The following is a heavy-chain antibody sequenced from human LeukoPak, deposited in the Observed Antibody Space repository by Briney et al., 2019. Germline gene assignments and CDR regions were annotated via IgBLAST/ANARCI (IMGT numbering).Heavy chain of an antibody. J-gene: IGHJ4*02. Sequence: SETLSLTCTVSGGSISSYYWSWIRQSPGKGLEWIGEINHSGSTNYNPSLKSRVTISVDTSKNQFSLKLSSVTAADTAVYYCARGSRSSTRPHFDYWGQGTLVTVSS. D-gene: IGHD2-2*01. CDR3: ARGSRSSTRPHFDY. V-gene: IGHV4-34*01. CDR1: GGSISSYY. CDR2: INHSGST.